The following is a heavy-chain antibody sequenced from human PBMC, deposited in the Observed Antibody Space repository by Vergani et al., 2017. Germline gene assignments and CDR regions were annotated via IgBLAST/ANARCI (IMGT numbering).Heavy chain of an antibody. V-gene: IGHV3-7*03. J-gene: IGHJ4*02. CDR3: ARDDYDFWSGY. D-gene: IGHD3-3*01. CDR2: IKQDGSEK. CDR1: GFTFSSYG. Sequence: VQLVESGGGVVQPGRSLRLSCAASGFTFSSYGMHWVREAPGKGLEWVANIKQDGSEKYYVDSVKGRFTISRDNAKNSLYLQMNSLRAEDTAVYYCARDDYDFWSGYWGQGTLVTVSS.